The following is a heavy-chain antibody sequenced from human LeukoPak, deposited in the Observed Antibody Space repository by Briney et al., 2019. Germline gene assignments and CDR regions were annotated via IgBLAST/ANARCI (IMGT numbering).Heavy chain of an antibody. CDR3: ARSGSGFDY. Sequence: GGSLRLSCAASGFSFRTYWMSWVRQAPGKGLEWVANIKEDGSEKNYVDSVKGRFTISRDNAKNSLYLQMNSLRAEDTAVYYCARSGSGFDYWGQGTLVTVSS. CDR2: IKEDGSEK. J-gene: IGHJ4*02. V-gene: IGHV3-7*01. D-gene: IGHD3-10*01. CDR1: GFSFRTYW.